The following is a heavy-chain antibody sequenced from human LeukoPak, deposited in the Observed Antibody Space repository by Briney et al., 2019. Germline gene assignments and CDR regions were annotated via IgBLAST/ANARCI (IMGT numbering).Heavy chain of an antibody. CDR2: ISAYNGNT. J-gene: IGHJ4*02. CDR3: ARDLLGYYYDSSGYYLPSPFDY. Sequence: ASVKVSCKASGYTFTSYGISWVRQAPGQGLEWMGWISAYNGNTNYAQKLQGRVTMTTDTSTSTAYMELRSPRSDDTAVYYCARDLLGYYYDSSGYYLPSPFDYWGQGTLVTVSS. D-gene: IGHD3-22*01. CDR1: GYTFTSYG. V-gene: IGHV1-18*01.